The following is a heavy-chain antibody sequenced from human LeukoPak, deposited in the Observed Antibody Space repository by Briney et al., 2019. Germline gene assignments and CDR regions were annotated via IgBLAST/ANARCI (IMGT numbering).Heavy chain of an antibody. V-gene: IGHV1-18*01. CDR2: ISAYNGNT. J-gene: IGHJ6*03. D-gene: IGHD5-18*01. CDR1: GYTFTSYG. CDR3: ARVVSGIQLWLQGYYYYMDV. Sequence: GASVKVSCKASGYTFTSYGISWVRQAPGQGLEWMGWISAYNGNTNYAQKLQGRVTMTTDTSTSTAYMELRSLRSDDTAVYYCARVVSGIQLWLQGYYYYMDVWGKGTTVTISS.